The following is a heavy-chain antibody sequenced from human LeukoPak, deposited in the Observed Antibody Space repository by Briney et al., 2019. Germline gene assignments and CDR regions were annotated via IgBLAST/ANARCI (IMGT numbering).Heavy chain of an antibody. CDR2: LNPDGSKT. V-gene: IGHV3-7*01. D-gene: IGHD3-16*02. CDR3: ARDYPYDY. CDR1: GFTFSSYW. Sequence: QTGGSLRLSCAASGFTFSSYWMTWVRQAPGKGLQWVANLNPDGSKTWYADSVKGRFTISRDNRKNSVFLQMDSLRAEDTAVYYCARDYPYDYWGQGSRVTVSS. J-gene: IGHJ4*02.